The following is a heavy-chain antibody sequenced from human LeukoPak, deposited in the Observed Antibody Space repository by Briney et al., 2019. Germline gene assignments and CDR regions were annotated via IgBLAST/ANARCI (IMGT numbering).Heavy chain of an antibody. D-gene: IGHD3-22*01. J-gene: IGHJ4*02. CDR1: GGSISSGGYY. CDR2: IYYSGST. CDR3: ARGDYYDSSGPLRG. V-gene: IGHV4-31*03. Sequence: PSETLSLTCTVSGGSISSGGYYWSWIRQHPGKGLEWIGYIYYSGSTYYNPSLKSRVTISVGTSKNQFSLKLGSVTAADTAVYYCARGDYYDSSGPLRGWGQGTLVTVSS.